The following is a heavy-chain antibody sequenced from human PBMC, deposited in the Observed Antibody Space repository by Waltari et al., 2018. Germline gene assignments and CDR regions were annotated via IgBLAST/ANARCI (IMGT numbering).Heavy chain of an antibody. CDR3: ARGAGRAAAGTPPY. V-gene: IGHV3-30*01. CDR2: ISYDGSNK. Sequence: QVQLVESGGGVVQPGRSLRLSCAASGFTFSSYAMPWVGQAPGKGLEWVAVISYDGSNKYYADSVKGRFTISRDNSKNTLYLQMNSLRAEDTAVYYCARGAGRAAAGTPPYWGQGTLVTVSS. CDR1: GFTFSSYA. D-gene: IGHD6-13*01. J-gene: IGHJ4*02.